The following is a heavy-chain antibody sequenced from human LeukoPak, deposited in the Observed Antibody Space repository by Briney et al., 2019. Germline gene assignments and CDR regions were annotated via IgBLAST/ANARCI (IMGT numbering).Heavy chain of an antibody. CDR1: GGSISSYY. V-gene: IGHV4-59*12. D-gene: IGHD3-3*01. J-gene: IGHJ2*01. CDR3: ARELRFLEWLLYPHFDL. Sequence: SETLSLTCTVSGGSISSYYWSWIRQPPGKGLEWIGYIYYSGSTNYNPSLKSRVTISVDTSKNQFSLKLSSVTAADTAVYYCARELRFLEWLLYPHFDLWGRGTLVTVSS. CDR2: IYYSGST.